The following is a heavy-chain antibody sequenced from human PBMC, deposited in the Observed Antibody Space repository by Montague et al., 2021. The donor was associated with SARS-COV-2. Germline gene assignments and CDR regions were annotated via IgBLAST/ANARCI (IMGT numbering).Heavy chain of an antibody. V-gene: IGHV3-15*01. CDR1: GFTFSDAR. J-gene: IGHJ4*02. CDR3: TTVVTSSSSDNYYDFEDH. Sequence: SLRLSCAASGFTFSDARMNWVRQAPGKGLEWVGRIKAKTDGEATDYAAPVKGRFTISRDDSKTTLYLQMNSLKTDDTALYYCTTVVTSSSSDNYYDFEDHWGQGTLVTVSS. D-gene: IGHD6-6*01. CDR2: IKAKTDGEAT.